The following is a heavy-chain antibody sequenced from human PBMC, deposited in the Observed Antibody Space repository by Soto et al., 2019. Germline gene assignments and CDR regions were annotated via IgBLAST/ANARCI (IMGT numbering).Heavy chain of an antibody. V-gene: IGHV5-51*01. CDR2: IFPRDSDA. CDR1: GYKFSTDW. CDR3: ARSYYDDRGYIFDY. Sequence: EESLKISCKGYGYKFSTDWIGWVRQMPGKGLEWMGIIFPRDSDARYSPSLQGQVTISADMSISAAYLQWSSLKASDTAMYYCARSYYDDRGYIFDYWGQGTLVTVSS. D-gene: IGHD3-22*01. J-gene: IGHJ4*02.